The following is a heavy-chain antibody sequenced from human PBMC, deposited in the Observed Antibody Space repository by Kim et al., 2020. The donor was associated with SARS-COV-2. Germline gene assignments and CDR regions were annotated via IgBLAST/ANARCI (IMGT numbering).Heavy chain of an antibody. D-gene: IGHD3-22*01. V-gene: IGHV3-33*01. Sequence: GGSLRLSCAASGFTFSSYGMHWVRQAPGKGLEWVAVIWYDGSNKYYADSVKGRFTISRDNSKNTLYLQMNSLRAEDTAVYYCARDASKTYYYDSSGYLGWGQGTLVTVSS. J-gene: IGHJ4*02. CDR1: GFTFSSYG. CDR3: ARDASKTYYYDSSGYLG. CDR2: IWYDGSNK.